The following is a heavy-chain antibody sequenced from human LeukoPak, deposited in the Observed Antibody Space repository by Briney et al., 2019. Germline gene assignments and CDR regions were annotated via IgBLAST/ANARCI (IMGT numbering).Heavy chain of an antibody. CDR2: IYYSGST. D-gene: IGHD3-10*01. CDR3: ARVLLWFREFDDAFDI. Sequence: SETLSLTCTVSGGSISSGGYYWSWLRQHPGTGLEWIGYIYYSGSTYYNLSLKSRVTISVDTSKNQFSLKLSSVTAADTAVYYCARVLLWFREFDDAFDIWGQGTMVTVSS. CDR1: GGSISSGGYY. V-gene: IGHV4-31*03. J-gene: IGHJ3*02.